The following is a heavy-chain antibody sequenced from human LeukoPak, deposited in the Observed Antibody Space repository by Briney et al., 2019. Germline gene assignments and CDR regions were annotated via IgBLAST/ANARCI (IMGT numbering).Heavy chain of an antibody. V-gene: IGHV3-53*01. CDR1: GFSFSSYA. CDR2: IYSGGRT. CDR3: ARYYGYSSGWLPFDY. D-gene: IGHD6-19*01. Sequence: GGSLRLSCAPSGFSFSSYAMSWVRQAPGKGLEWVSVIYSGGRTYYADSVKGRFTISRDNSKNTLYLQMNSLRAEDTAVYYCARYYGYSSGWLPFDYWGQGTLVTVSS. J-gene: IGHJ4*02.